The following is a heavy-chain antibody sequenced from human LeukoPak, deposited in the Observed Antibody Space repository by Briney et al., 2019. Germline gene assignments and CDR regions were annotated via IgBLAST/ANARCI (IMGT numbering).Heavy chain of an antibody. J-gene: IGHJ4*02. CDR1: GGSFSGYY. CDR2: INHSGST. CDR3: ARGQTYAQYNWNLRAPYFDY. D-gene: IGHD1-7*01. Sequence: SETLSLTCAVYGGSFSGYYWSWIRQPPGKGLEWIGEINHSGSTNYNPSLKSRVTISVDTSKNQFSLKLSSVTAADTAVYYCARGQTYAQYNWNLRAPYFDYWGQGTLVTVSS. V-gene: IGHV4-34*01.